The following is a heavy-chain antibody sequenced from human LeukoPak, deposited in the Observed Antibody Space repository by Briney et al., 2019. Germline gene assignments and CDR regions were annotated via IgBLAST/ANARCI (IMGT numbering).Heavy chain of an antibody. CDR1: GGSISSSSYY. V-gene: IGHV4-39*07. Sequence: SETLSLTCTVSGGSISSSSYYWGWIRQPPGQGLEWIGSIYYSGSTYYNPSLKSRITISVDTSKNQLSLRLMSVTAADTALYYCARATDSGDYWGQGTLVTVRS. D-gene: IGHD3-10*01. CDR3: ARATDSGDY. J-gene: IGHJ4*02. CDR2: IYYSGST.